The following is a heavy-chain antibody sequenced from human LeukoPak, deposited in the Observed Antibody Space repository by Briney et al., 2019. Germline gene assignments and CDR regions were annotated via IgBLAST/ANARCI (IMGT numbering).Heavy chain of an antibody. CDR2: IKQDGSEK. D-gene: IGHD3-22*01. V-gene: IGHV3-7*01. CDR1: GFTFSSYW. J-gene: IGHJ4*02. Sequence: GGSLRLSCAASGFTFSSYWMSWVRQAPGKGLEWVANIKQDGSEKYYVDSVKGRFTISRDNAKNSLYLRMNSLRAEDTAVYYCARDNYDSSGYYFYWGQGTLVTVSS. CDR3: ARDNYDSSGYYFY.